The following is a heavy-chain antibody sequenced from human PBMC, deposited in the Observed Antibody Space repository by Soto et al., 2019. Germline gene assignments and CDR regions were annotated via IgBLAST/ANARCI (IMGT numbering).Heavy chain of an antibody. D-gene: IGHD4-17*01. CDR1: GGSISSYY. Sequence: SETLSLTCTVSGGSISSYYWSWIRQPPGKGLEWIGYIYYSGSTNYNPSLKSRVTISVDTSKNQFSLKLSSVTAADTAVYYCARANYGDLDYWGQGTLVTVSS. J-gene: IGHJ4*02. CDR3: ARANYGDLDY. CDR2: IYYSGST. V-gene: IGHV4-59*08.